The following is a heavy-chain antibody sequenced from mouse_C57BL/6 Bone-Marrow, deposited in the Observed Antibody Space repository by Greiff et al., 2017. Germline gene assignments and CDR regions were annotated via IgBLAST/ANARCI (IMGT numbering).Heavy chain of an antibody. D-gene: IGHD1-2*01. J-gene: IGHJ4*01. CDR2: ISAGGSYT. Sequence: EVTVVESGGGLVKPGGSLKLSCAASGFTFSSYAMSWVRQTPEKRLEWVATISAGGSYTYYPDNVKGRFTISRDNAKNNLYLQMSQLKSEDTAMYYCARHGLYAMDYWGQGTSVTVSS. CDR3: ARHGLYAMDY. V-gene: IGHV5-4*03. CDR1: GFTFSSYA.